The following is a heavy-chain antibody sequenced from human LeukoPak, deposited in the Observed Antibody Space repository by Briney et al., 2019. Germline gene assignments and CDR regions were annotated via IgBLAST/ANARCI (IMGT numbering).Heavy chain of an antibody. CDR3: SRGSVSEYPPLWPHYYYMGV. J-gene: IGHJ6*03. D-gene: IGHD2-2*01. CDR2: MNPNSGNT. CDR1: GYTFTSYD. Sequence: ASVKVSCKASGYTFTSYDINWVRQATGQGLEWMGWMNPNSGNTGYAQKFQGRVTMTRNTSISTAYMELSSRRSEENDVYYCSRGSVSEYPPLWPHYYYMGVWGKGTQVNVSS. V-gene: IGHV1-8*01.